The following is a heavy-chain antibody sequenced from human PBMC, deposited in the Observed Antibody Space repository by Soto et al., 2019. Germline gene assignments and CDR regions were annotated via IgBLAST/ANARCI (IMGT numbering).Heavy chain of an antibody. Sequence: GESLKISCKGSGYSFTSYWIGWVRQMPGKGLEWMGIIYPGDSDTRYSPSFQGQVTISADKSISTAYLQWSSLKASDTAMYYCARQRYCTNGVCRVFDYWGQGTLVTVS. D-gene: IGHD2-8*01. CDR3: ARQRYCTNGVCRVFDY. CDR1: GYSFTSYW. CDR2: IYPGDSDT. V-gene: IGHV5-51*01. J-gene: IGHJ4*02.